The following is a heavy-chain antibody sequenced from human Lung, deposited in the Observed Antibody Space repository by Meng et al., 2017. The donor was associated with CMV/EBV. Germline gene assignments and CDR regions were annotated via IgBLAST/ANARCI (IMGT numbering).Heavy chain of an antibody. Sequence: GESXKISXLASGSTFRSYAMHWVRQAPGKGLEWVALISYDGGKKYYADSVKGRFTISRDNSNSTLYLQMSSLRADDTAVYYCVRSFAPYTSRLYGVWGQGXLVTVSS. CDR1: GSTFRSYA. CDR3: VRSFAPYTSRLYGV. J-gene: IGHJ4*02. V-gene: IGHV3-30-3*01. D-gene: IGHD6-13*01. CDR2: ISYDGGKK.